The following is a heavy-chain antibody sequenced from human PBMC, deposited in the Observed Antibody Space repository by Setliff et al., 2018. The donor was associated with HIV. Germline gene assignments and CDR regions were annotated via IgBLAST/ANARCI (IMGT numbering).Heavy chain of an antibody. Sequence: LGGSLRLSCVASGFSFSIYHMNWVRQAPGKGLEWVSYIRSDSTIIYYADSVKGRFTVSRDSVKNSLYLQMNSLRAEDTAIYYCARDNNRGGAVDYWGQGTLVTVSS. CDR1: GFSFSIYH. CDR2: IRSDSTII. V-gene: IGHV3-48*01. J-gene: IGHJ4*02. D-gene: IGHD3-16*01. CDR3: ARDNNRGGAVDY.